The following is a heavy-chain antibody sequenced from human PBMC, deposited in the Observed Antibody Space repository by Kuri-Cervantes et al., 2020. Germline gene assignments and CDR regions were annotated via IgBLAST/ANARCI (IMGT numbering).Heavy chain of an antibody. Sequence: GGSLRLSCAASGFTFSSYGMHWVRQAPGKGLEWVAIIAYDGNYKYYTNSVKGRLTISRDNSKNTLFLQMNSLRDEDTALYYCAKMGVTVDHTRSAFGIWGPGTMVTVSS. J-gene: IGHJ3*02. CDR2: IAYDGNYK. CDR1: GFTFSSYG. D-gene: IGHD3-16*01. V-gene: IGHV3-30*18. CDR3: AKMGVTVDHTRSAFGI.